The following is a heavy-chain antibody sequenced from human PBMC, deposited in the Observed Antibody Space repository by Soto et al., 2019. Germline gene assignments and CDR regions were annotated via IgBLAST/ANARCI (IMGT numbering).Heavy chain of an antibody. CDR3: ARDPTDYYDSSGYDPHFDY. CDR2: ISYDGSNK. J-gene: IGHJ4*02. Sequence: PGGSLRLSCAASGLTFSSYAMHWVRQAPGKGLEWVAVISYDGSNKYYADSVKGRFTISRDNSKNTLYLQMNSLRAEDTAVYYCARDPTDYYDSSGYDPHFDYWGQGTLVTVSS. V-gene: IGHV3-30-3*01. CDR1: GLTFSSYA. D-gene: IGHD3-22*01.